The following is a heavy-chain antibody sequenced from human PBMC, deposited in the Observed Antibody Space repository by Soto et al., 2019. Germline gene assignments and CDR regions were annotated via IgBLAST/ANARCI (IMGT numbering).Heavy chain of an antibody. CDR2: ISYDGSNK. CDR3: ATGREFAILTGYPLNYYYGMDV. D-gene: IGHD3-9*01. V-gene: IGHV3-30*03. CDR1: GFTFSSYG. J-gene: IGHJ6*02. Sequence: PGGSLRLSCAASGFTFSSYGMHWVRQAPGKGLEWVAVISYDGSNKYYADSVKGRFTISRDNTLYLQMNSLRAEDTAVYYCATGREFAILTGYPLNYYYGMDVWGQGTPVTVSS.